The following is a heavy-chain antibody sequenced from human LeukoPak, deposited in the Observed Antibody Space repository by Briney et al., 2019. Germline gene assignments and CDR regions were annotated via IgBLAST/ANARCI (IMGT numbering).Heavy chain of an antibody. V-gene: IGHV3-66*01. Sequence: GGSLRLSCAASGFTVSRNNMNWVRQAPGKGLEWVSVIYSGGNTYLADSVKDRFTISRDKYKNTLYLQMSGLRTDDTAVYYCARDTENSTYGWGAFDIWAQGTMVTVSS. CDR2: IYSGGNT. D-gene: IGHD2/OR15-2a*01. CDR1: GFTVSRNN. J-gene: IGHJ3*02. CDR3: ARDTENSTYGWGAFDI.